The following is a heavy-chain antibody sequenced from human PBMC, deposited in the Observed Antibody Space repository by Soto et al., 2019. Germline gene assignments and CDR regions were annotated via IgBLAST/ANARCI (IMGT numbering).Heavy chain of an antibody. Sequence: PGGSLRLSCAASGFTFNNYAMSWVRQAPGKGLEWVSTISASGGDTYYADSVKGRFSISRDNSKNSLYVQMNSLRAEDTALYYCAKSAGSNAYYPNDYWGQGALVTVSS. CDR1: GFTFNNYA. CDR2: ISASGGDT. CDR3: AKSAGSNAYYPNDY. J-gene: IGHJ4*02. V-gene: IGHV3-23*01. D-gene: IGHD3-16*01.